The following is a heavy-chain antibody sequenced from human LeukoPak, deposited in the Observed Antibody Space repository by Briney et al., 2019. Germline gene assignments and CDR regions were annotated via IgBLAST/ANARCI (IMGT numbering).Heavy chain of an antibody. Sequence: GGSLRLSCAASGFTVSSYAMHWVRQAPGKGLEWVAVISYDGSNKYYADSVKGRFTISRDNSKNTLYLQMNSLRVEDTAVYYCAKTGSGSYFPNWGQGTLVTVSS. CDR1: GFTVSSYA. D-gene: IGHD1-26*01. V-gene: IGHV3-30-3*02. CDR3: AKTGSGSYFPN. CDR2: ISYDGSNK. J-gene: IGHJ4*02.